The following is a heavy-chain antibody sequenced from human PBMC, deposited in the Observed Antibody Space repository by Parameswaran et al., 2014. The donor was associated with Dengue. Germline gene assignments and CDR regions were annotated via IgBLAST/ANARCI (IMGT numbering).Heavy chain of an antibody. J-gene: IGHJ6*02. CDR2: ISYDGSNK. Sequence: VRQAPGKGLEWVAAISYDGSNKYYADSVKGRFTISRDNSKNTLYMQMDSLRAEDTAVYYCARPIKIWLNFYYYGMDVWGQGTTVTVSS. D-gene: IGHD5-18*01. V-gene: IGHV3-30-3*01. CDR3: ARPIKIWLNFYYYGMDV.